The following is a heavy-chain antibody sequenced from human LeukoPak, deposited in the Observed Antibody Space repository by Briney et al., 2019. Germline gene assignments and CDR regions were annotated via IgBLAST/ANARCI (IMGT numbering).Heavy chain of an antibody. J-gene: IGHJ1*01. D-gene: IGHD1-26*01. CDR2: IYSGGST. V-gene: IGHV3-66*01. CDR1: GLTVSSNY. Sequence: GGSLRLSCAASGLTVSSNYMSWVRQAPGKGLEWVSVIYSGGSTYYADSVRGRFTISRDNSKNTLYLQMNSLRAEDTAVYYCARDNVGYFQHWGQGTLVTVSS. CDR3: ARDNVGYFQH.